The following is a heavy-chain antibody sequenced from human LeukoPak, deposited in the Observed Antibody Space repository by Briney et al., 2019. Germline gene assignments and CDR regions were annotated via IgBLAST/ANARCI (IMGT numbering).Heavy chain of an antibody. J-gene: IGHJ6*03. CDR3: ARGIGVRGDYYYYYMDV. CDR1: GGSISSYY. D-gene: IGHD3-10*01. V-gene: IGHV4-59*01. CDR2: IYYSGST. Sequence: SETLSLTCTVSGGSISSYYWSWIRQPPGKGLEWIGYIYYSGSTNYNPSLKSRVTISVDTSKNQFSLKLNSVTAADTAVYYCARGIGVRGDYYYYYMDVWGKGTTVTISS.